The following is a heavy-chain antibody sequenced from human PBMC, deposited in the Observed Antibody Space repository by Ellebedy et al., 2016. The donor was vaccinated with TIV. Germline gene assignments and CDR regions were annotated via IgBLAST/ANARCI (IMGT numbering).Heavy chain of an antibody. D-gene: IGHD4/OR15-4a*01. V-gene: IGHV4-34*01. CDR2: INHSGST. CDR1: GGSFSGYY. CDR3: ARVATMALYYFDY. J-gene: IGHJ4*02. Sequence: MPSETLSLTCAVYGGSFSGYYWSWIRQPPGKGLEWIGEINHSGSTNYNPSLKSRVTISVDTSKNQFSLKLSSVTAADTAVYYCARVATMALYYFDYWGQGTLVTVSS.